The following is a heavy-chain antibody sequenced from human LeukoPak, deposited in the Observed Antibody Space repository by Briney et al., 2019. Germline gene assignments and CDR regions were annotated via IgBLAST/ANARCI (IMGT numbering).Heavy chain of an antibody. CDR1: GYTFTSYG. J-gene: IGHJ5*02. CDR2: ISAYNGNT. CDR3: ARGAPKKNWFDP. V-gene: IGHV1-18*01. Sequence: ASVKVSCKASGYTFTSYGISWVRQAPGQGLEWMGWISAYNGNTNYAQKLQGRVTMTTDTSTSTVYMELSSLRSEDTAVYYCARGAPKKNWFDPWGQGTLVTVSS.